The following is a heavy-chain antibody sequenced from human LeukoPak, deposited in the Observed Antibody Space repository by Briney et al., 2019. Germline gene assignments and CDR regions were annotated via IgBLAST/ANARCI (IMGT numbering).Heavy chain of an antibody. CDR3: ARLDATGGGDY. Sequence: GESLKISCKGSGYTSAGYWFGWVRQMPGKGLEWMGIIYPGDSDTRYSPSFQGQVIISADKSINTAYLEWGSLKASDTAMYCARLDATGGGDYWGQGTLVTVSS. CDR1: GYTSAGYW. J-gene: IGHJ4*02. CDR2: IYPGDSDT. D-gene: IGHD2-15*01. V-gene: IGHV5-51*01.